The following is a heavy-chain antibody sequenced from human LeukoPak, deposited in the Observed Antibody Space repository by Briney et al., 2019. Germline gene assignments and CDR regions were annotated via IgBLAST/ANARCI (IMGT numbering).Heavy chain of an antibody. J-gene: IGHJ4*02. V-gene: IGHV3-20*04. CDR2: INWNGGST. Sequence: GGSLRLSCAASGFTFDDYGMSWVRQAPGKGREWVSGINWNGGSTGYADSVKGRFTISRDNAKNSLYLQMNSLRAEDTALYYCARLVSHSSGYNWGQGTLVTVSS. CDR3: ARLVSHSSGYN. D-gene: IGHD6-19*01. CDR1: GFTFDDYG.